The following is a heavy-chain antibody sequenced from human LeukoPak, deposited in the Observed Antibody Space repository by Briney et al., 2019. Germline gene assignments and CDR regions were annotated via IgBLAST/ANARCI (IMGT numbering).Heavy chain of an antibody. Sequence: GGSLRLSRAASVFTFDDYAMHWVRQAPGKGLEWVSLISGDGDSTYYADSVKGRFTISRDNSKNSLYLQMNSLRTEDTALYYCAKDRVAAAGLYWYFDLWGRGTLVTVSS. D-gene: IGHD6-13*01. CDR1: VFTFDDYA. CDR3: AKDRVAAAGLYWYFDL. V-gene: IGHV3-43*02. J-gene: IGHJ2*01. CDR2: ISGDGDST.